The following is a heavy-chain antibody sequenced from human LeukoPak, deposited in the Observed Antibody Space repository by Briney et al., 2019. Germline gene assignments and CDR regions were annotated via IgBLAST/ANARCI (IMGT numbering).Heavy chain of an antibody. V-gene: IGHV1-8*01. J-gene: IGHJ5*02. Sequence: ASVTVSCTASGYAFTSYDINWVRLPTGQGQERMGWMNPNSGNTGYAQKFQGRVTMTRNTSISTAYLELSSLRSEDTAVYYCARVVVGYYNWFDPWGQGTLVTVSS. D-gene: IGHD2-2*01. CDR3: ARVVVGYYNWFDP. CDR1: GYAFTSYD. CDR2: MNPNSGNT.